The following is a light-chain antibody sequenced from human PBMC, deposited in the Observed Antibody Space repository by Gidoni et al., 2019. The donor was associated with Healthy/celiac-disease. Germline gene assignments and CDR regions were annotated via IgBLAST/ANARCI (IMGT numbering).Light chain of an antibody. V-gene: IGKV3-20*01. Sequence: IVLTQSPGTLSLAPGDRATLSCRASQSVSSSYLAWYQQKPGQAPRLLIYGASSRATGIPDRFSGRGSGTDFTLTISRLEPEDFAVYYCQQYGSSFTFGPGTKVDIK. CDR1: QSVSSSY. CDR2: GAS. CDR3: QQYGSSFT. J-gene: IGKJ3*01.